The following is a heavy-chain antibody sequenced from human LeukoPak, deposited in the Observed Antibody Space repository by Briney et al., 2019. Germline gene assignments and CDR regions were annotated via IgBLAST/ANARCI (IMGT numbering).Heavy chain of an antibody. D-gene: IGHD6-13*01. CDR3: AKDGYSKNIDY. V-gene: IGHV3-53*01. CDR1: GFTVSSNY. J-gene: IGHJ4*02. Sequence: GGSLRLSCAASGFTVSSNYMSWVRQAPGKGLEWVSVIYSGGSTYYADSVKGRFTISRDNSKNTLYLQMNSLRAEDTAVYYCAKDGYSKNIDYWGQGTLVTVSS. CDR2: IYSGGST.